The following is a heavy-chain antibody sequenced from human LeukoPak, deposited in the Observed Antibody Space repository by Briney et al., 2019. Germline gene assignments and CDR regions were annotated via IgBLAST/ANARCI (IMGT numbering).Heavy chain of an antibody. D-gene: IGHD3-9*01. J-gene: IGHJ4*02. CDR2: ISGNGGTT. CDR3: ARDGDILTGFFGY. Sequence: GGSLRLSCAASGFTFSGYGMHWVRQAPGKGLEYVSAISGNGGTTYYADSVKGRFTISRDNAKNSLYLQMNSLRAEDTAVYYCARDGDILTGFFGYWGQGTLVTVSS. CDR1: GFTFSGYG. V-gene: IGHV3-64*02.